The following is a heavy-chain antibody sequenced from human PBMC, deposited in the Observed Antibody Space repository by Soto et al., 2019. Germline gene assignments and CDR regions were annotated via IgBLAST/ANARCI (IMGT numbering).Heavy chain of an antibody. Sequence: ASVKVSCKASGYTFTGYYMHWVRQAPGQGLEWMGWINPNSGGTNYAQKFQGWVTMTRDTSISTAYMELSRLRSDDTAVYYCARDVRASYYGSGINWFDPWGQGTLVTVS. V-gene: IGHV1-2*04. CDR1: GYTFTGYY. CDR3: ARDVRASYYGSGINWFDP. J-gene: IGHJ5*02. D-gene: IGHD3-10*01. CDR2: INPNSGGT.